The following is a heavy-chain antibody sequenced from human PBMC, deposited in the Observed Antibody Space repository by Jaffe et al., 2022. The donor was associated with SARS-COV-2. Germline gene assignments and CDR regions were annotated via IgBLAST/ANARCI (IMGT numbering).Heavy chain of an antibody. J-gene: IGHJ5*02. D-gene: IGHD6-13*01. CDR2: IYTSGST. Sequence: QVQLQESGPGLVKPSQTLSLTCTVSGGSISSGSYYWSWIRQPAGKGLEWIGRIYTSGSTNYNPSLKSRVTISVDTSKNQFSLKLSSVTAADTAVYYCARDILVSSWPYNWFDPWGQGTLVTVSS. CDR3: ARDILVSSWPYNWFDP. V-gene: IGHV4-61*02. CDR1: GGSISSGSYY.